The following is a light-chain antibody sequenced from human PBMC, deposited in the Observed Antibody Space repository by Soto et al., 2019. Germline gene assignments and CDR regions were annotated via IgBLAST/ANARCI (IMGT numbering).Light chain of an antibody. CDR3: CSFAGSNPFPYV. Sequence: QSALTQPASVSGSPGQSITISCTGTSSDVGGYKYVSWYQQHPDKAPKLIIFEVSNRPSGISSRFSGSKSGNTASLTISGLQPDDEADYHCCSFAGSNPFPYVFGTGTKVTVL. V-gene: IGLV2-14*01. CDR2: EVS. J-gene: IGLJ1*01. CDR1: SSDVGGYKY.